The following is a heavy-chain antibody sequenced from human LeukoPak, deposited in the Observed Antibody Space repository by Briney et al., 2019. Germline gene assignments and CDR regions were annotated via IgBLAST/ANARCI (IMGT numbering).Heavy chain of an antibody. CDR1: GNTFTGYY. CDR3: AREKIVLSGTNLYYFDY. D-gene: IGHD2/OR15-2a*01. CDR2: INAKSGGT. J-gene: IGHJ4*02. Sequence: ASVKVSCKASGNTFTGYYMPWVRQAPGQGLEWMGRINAKSGGTQYPHHFQGRVTMTRDTSVSTAYMELNSLTSDDTALYYCAREKIVLSGTNLYYFDYWGQGTLVTVSS. V-gene: IGHV1-2*06.